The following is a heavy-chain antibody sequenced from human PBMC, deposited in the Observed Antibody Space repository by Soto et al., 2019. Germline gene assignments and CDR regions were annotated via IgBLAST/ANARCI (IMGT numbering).Heavy chain of an antibody. J-gene: IGHJ4*02. V-gene: IGHV3-23*01. Sequence: PGGSLRLSCAASGFTFSSYAMSWVRQAPGKGLEWVSAISGSGGSTYYADSVKGRFTISRDNSKNTLYLQMNSLRAEDTAVYYCAKGTQRTIAVAGTNLRFGAPIDYWGQGTLVTVSS. CDR3: AKGTQRTIAVAGTNLRFGAPIDY. D-gene: IGHD6-19*01. CDR2: ISGSGGST. CDR1: GFTFSSYA.